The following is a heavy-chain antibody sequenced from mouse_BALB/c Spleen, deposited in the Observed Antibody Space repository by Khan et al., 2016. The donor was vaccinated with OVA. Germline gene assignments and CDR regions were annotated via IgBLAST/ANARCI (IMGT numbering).Heavy chain of an antibody. CDR2: INRDGTYT. V-gene: IGHV5-6*01. J-gene: IGHJ3*01. Sequence: EVQLQESGGDLVKPGGSLKLSCAASGFTFSNYGMSWVRQIPDKRLEWVATINRDGTYTYYPDSVKGRFTISTNKSTNTLYLELSSLKSEDAAMYYCASRLTGSFAYWGQGTLVTVSA. CDR1: GFTFSNYG. CDR3: ASRLTGSFAY. D-gene: IGHD4-1*01.